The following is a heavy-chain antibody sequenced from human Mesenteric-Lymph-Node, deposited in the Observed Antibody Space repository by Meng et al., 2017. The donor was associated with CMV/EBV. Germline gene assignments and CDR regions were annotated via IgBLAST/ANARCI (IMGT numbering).Heavy chain of an antibody. V-gene: IGHV3-23*03. CDR3: ARDQDGMDV. J-gene: IGHJ6*02. CDR1: GFTFSSYA. Sequence: GESLKISCAASGFTFSSYAMSWVRQAPGKGLEWVSVIYSGGSSTYYADSVKGRFTISRDNSKNTLYLQMNSLRAEDTAVYYCARDQDGMDVWGQGTTVTVSS. CDR2: IYSGGSST.